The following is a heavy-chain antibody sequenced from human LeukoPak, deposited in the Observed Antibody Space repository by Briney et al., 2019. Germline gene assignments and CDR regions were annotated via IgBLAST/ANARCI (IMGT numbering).Heavy chain of an antibody. CDR1: GGSINSHY. J-gene: IGHJ6*02. CDR3: ARSIVVAGYVSDYYYYGMDV. D-gene: IGHD6-19*01. V-gene: IGHV4-59*08. Sequence: PSETLSLTCTVSGGSINSHYGSWSRQPPRKGLEWIGDMHYNGSTTYNPSLKTRVTISVDTSKKKFSLRLSSVTAADTAVYYCARSIVVAGYVSDYYYYGMDVWGQGTTVTVSS. CDR2: MHYNGST.